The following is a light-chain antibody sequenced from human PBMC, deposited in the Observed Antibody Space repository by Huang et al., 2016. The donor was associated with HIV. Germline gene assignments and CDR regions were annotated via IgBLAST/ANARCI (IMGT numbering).Light chain of an antibody. V-gene: IGKV3-11*01. CDR1: QSVSSY. CDR3: QQRSNWS. CDR2: DAS. J-gene: IGKJ1*01. Sequence: EIVLTQSPATLSLSPGERATLSCRASQSVSSYLAWYQQQPGQAPRLLIYDASNRATGIPARFSGSGSGTDFTLTISRLEPEDFAVYYCQQRSNWSFGQGTKVEIK.